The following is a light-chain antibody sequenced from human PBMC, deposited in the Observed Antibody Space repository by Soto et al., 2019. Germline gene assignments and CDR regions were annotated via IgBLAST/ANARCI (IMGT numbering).Light chain of an antibody. Sequence: DIQMTQFPSTLSASIGDRVTITCRASQSISTWLAWYQQKAGKAPKLLIYPASSLETGVPSRFSGSGSGTEFTLTISSLQPDDFATYYCQHYNRYSPYTFGQGTRLEIK. J-gene: IGKJ2*01. CDR1: QSISTW. CDR2: PAS. CDR3: QHYNRYSPYT. V-gene: IGKV1-5*03.